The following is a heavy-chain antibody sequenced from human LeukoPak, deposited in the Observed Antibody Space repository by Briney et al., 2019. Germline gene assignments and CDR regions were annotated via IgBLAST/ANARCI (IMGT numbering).Heavy chain of an antibody. CDR3: ARGPGYCSSTSCSGGIVY. Sequence: QPGRSLRLSCAASGFTFSSYAMHWVRQAPGKGLEWVAVISYDGSNKYYADSVEGRFTISRDNSKNTLYLQMNSLRAEDTAVYYCARGPGYCSSTSCSGGIVYWGQGTLVTVSS. V-gene: IGHV3-30-3*01. D-gene: IGHD2-2*01. CDR1: GFTFSSYA. J-gene: IGHJ4*02. CDR2: ISYDGSNK.